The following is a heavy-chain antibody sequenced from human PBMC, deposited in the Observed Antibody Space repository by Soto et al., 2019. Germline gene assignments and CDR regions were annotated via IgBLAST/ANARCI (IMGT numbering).Heavy chain of an antibody. Sequence: GGSLRLSCAASGFTFSSYAMSWVRQAPGKGLEWVSGISGSGDSTYYADSVKGRFTISRDNSKNTLYLQMNSLRAEDTAVYYCAKGRSSSCYSPIDYWGQGTLVTVSS. J-gene: IGHJ4*02. V-gene: IGHV3-23*01. CDR2: ISGSGDST. CDR3: AKGRSSSCYSPIDY. CDR1: GFTFSSYA. D-gene: IGHD2-15*01.